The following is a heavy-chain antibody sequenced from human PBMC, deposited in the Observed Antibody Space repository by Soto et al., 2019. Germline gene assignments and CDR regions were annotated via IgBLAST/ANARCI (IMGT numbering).Heavy chain of an antibody. Sequence: GGSLRLSCAASGFTFSSYAMSWVRQAPGKGLEWVAAIGGTDGKTYYADSVKGRFTISRDNSENTLYLQMNSLRAEDTAVYYCAKDSATIFGVVIPQDVWGQGTTVTVSS. D-gene: IGHD3-3*01. J-gene: IGHJ6*02. CDR2: IGGTDGKT. V-gene: IGHV3-23*01. CDR3: AKDSATIFGVVIPQDV. CDR1: GFTFSSYA.